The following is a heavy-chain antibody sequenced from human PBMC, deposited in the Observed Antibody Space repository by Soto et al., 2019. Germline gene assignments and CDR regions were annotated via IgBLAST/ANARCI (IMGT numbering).Heavy chain of an antibody. D-gene: IGHD6-6*01. J-gene: IGHJ5*02. CDR3: ARYSSSSRSRCFDP. Sequence: QITLKESGPTLVKPTQTLTLTCTFSGFSLSTSGVGVGWIRQPPGKALEWLALIYWDDDEHYSPSLKSRLTITKDTSKNQVVLTMTNMDPVDTATYYCARYSSSSRSRCFDPWGQGTLVTVSS. CDR2: IYWDDDE. V-gene: IGHV2-5*02. CDR1: GFSLSTSGVG.